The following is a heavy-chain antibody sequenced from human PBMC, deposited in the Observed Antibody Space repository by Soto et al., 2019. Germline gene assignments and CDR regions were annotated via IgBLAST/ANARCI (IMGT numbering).Heavy chain of an antibody. CDR1: GGSISSSSYY. CDR2: IYYSGST. CDR3: ARLTNFYYFDY. J-gene: IGHJ4*02. D-gene: IGHD4-17*01. V-gene: IGHV4-39*01. Sequence: QLQLQESGPGLAKPSETLSLTCTVSGGSISSSSYYWGWIRQPPGKGLEWIGSIYYSGSTYYNPSLKSRVTISVDTSKNQFSLKLTSVTAADTAVYYCARLTNFYYFDYWGQGTLVTVSS.